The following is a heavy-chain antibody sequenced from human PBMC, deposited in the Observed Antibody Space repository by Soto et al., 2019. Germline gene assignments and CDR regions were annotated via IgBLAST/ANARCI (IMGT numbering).Heavy chain of an antibody. V-gene: IGHV5-51*01. CDR2: IYPGDSDT. CDR1: GYSFTSYW. J-gene: IGHJ5*02. CDR3: ARVLSGYSGGWYLGWFDP. Sequence: HGESLKISCKGSGYSFTSYWIGWVRQMPGKGLEWMGIIYPGDSDTRYSPSFQGQVTISADKSISTAYLQWSSLKASDTAMYYCARVLSGYSGGWYLGWFDPWGQGSLVTVSS. D-gene: IGHD6-19*01.